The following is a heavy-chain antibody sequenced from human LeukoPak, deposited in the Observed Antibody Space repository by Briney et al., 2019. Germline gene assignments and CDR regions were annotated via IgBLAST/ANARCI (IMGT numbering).Heavy chain of an antibody. Sequence: ASVKVSCKASGYTFTGYYMHWVRQAPGQGLEWMGWINPNTGDTNYAQKFQGRVTMTRDTSISTAYMELSRLRSDDTAVYYCARDRPGYSSGWFDYWGQGTLVTVSS. D-gene: IGHD6-19*01. V-gene: IGHV1-2*02. CDR2: INPNTGDT. J-gene: IGHJ4*02. CDR3: ARDRPGYSSGWFDY. CDR1: GYTFTGYY.